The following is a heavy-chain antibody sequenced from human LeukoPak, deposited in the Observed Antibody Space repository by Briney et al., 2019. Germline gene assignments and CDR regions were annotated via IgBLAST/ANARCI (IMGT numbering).Heavy chain of an antibody. CDR2: TYYRSKWYN. D-gene: IGHD6-13*01. CDR1: GDSVSSNRAA. J-gene: IGHJ3*02. Sequence: SQTLSLTCAISGDSVSSNRAAWNWIRQSPSRGLEWLGRTYYRSKWYNDYAVSVKSRITINPDTSKNQFSLQLNSVTPEDTAVYYCVASIAAAGHDAFDIWGQGTMVTVSS. CDR3: VASIAAAGHDAFDI. V-gene: IGHV6-1*01.